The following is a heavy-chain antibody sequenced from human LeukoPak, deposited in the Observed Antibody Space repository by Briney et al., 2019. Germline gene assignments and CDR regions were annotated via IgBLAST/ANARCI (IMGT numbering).Heavy chain of an antibody. V-gene: IGHV3-7*05. CDR2: IKQDGSEK. D-gene: IGHD2-2*01. J-gene: IGHJ4*02. Sequence: TGGSLRLSCAASGFTFSIYWMSWVRQAPGKGREWVANIKQDGSEKYYVDSVKGRFTISRDNAKHSLYLQMNSLRAEDTAVYYCARDQRYSSSSSCPREPFDYWGQGTLVTVSS. CDR1: GFTFSIYW. CDR3: ARDQRYSSSSSCPREPFDY.